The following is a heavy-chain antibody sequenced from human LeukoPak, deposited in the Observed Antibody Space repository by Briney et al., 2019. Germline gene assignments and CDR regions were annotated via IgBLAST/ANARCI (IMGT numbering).Heavy chain of an antibody. J-gene: IGHJ4*02. Sequence: GESLKISCKGSGYSFTNYWIGWVRQMPGKGLEWMGIIYPGDSSTTYSPSFQGQITISADKSISTAYLQWSSLKTSDTAIYYCALHPAQGSGSLDFWGQGTLVTVSS. D-gene: IGHD3-10*01. CDR2: IYPGDSST. V-gene: IGHV5-51*01. CDR3: ALHPAQGSGSLDF. CDR1: GYSFTNYW.